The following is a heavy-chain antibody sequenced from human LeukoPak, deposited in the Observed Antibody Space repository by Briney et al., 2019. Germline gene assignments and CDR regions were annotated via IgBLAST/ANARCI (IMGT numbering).Heavy chain of an antibody. CDR2: IYYSGIT. Sequence: SETLSLTCTVSGGSISSSNYYWGWIRQPPGKGLEWIGSIYYSGITYYNPSLKSRVTISVETSNNQFSLKLSSVTAADTAMYYCARGPRTSDYDSSGYLNYWGQGTLVTVSS. J-gene: IGHJ4*02. CDR1: GGSISSSNYY. CDR3: ARGPRTSDYDSSGYLNY. V-gene: IGHV4-39*01. D-gene: IGHD3-22*01.